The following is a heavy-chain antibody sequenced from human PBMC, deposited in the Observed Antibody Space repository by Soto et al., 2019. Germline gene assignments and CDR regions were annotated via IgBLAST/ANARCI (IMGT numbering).Heavy chain of an antibody. J-gene: IGHJ4*02. V-gene: IGHV3-23*01. CDR1: GFTFRSYA. Sequence: EVQLLESGGGLVQPGGSLRLSCAASGFTFRSYAMNWVRQAPGKGLEWVSTISFSGVNRHYADSVKGRFTISRDNSKNTLYLQMNSLRAEDTAIYYCAKVGSGSYSAHSWGQGTLVTVSS. CDR2: ISFSGVNR. D-gene: IGHD3-10*01. CDR3: AKVGSGSYSAHS.